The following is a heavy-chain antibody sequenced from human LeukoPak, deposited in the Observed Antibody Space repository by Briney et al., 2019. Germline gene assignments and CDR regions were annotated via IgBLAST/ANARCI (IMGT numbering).Heavy chain of an antibody. CDR3: AKNYGGYGHYYYYYGMDV. J-gene: IGHJ6*02. V-gene: IGHV3-43*02. CDR1: GFTFDDYA. CDR2: ISGDGGST. Sequence: GSLRLSCAASGFTFDDYAMHWVRQAPGKGLEWVSLISGDGGSTYYADSVKGRFTISRDNSKNSLYLQMNSLRTEDTALYYCAKNYGGYGHYYYYYGMDVWGQGTTVTVPS. D-gene: IGHD5-12*01.